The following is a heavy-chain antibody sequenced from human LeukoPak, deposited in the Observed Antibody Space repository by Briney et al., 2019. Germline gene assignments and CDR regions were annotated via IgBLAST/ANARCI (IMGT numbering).Heavy chain of an antibody. CDR2: IRYDGYNT. CDR1: GFTFITYD. D-gene: IGHD6-19*01. J-gene: IGHJ4*02. V-gene: IGHV3-30*02. CDR3: ARDLSGWYDAFDC. Sequence: PGGSLRLSCAASGFTFITYDMHWVRQAPGKGLEWVALIRYDGYNTNYADSVKGRFTISRDNAKNSLYLQMNSLRAEDTALYYCARDLSGWYDAFDCWGQGTLVTVSS.